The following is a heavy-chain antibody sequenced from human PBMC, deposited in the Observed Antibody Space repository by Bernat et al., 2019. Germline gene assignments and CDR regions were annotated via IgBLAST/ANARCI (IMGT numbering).Heavy chain of an antibody. V-gene: IGHV1-2*04. CDR2: INFNNGDT. Sequence: QVHPVQSGAAVMKPGASVKVSCKASGYTLTGYYIHWVRQAPGQGLEWMGWINFNNGDTNYAQTYQGSVTMTRDTTISTVCMNLSRLRSDDTAVYYCARSGYYYGFDVWGQGATGTVYS. CDR3: ARSGYYYGFDV. J-gene: IGHJ6*02. CDR1: GYTLTGYY. D-gene: IGHD3-10*01.